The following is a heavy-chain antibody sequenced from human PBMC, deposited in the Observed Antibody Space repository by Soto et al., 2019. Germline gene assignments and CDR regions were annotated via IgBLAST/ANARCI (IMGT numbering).Heavy chain of an antibody. CDR1: GFTFSSYT. D-gene: IGHD3-9*01. Sequence: GGSLILSCAASGFTFSSYTMHWVRQAPGKGLEWVALISYDGSNKYYADSVKGRFTISRDNSKNTLYLQMNSLRAEDTAVYYCARDLFTYYDILTVSAYYGMDVWGQGTTNTVTS. V-gene: IGHV3-30-3*01. J-gene: IGHJ6*02. CDR3: ARDLFTYYDILTVSAYYGMDV. CDR2: ISYDGSNK.